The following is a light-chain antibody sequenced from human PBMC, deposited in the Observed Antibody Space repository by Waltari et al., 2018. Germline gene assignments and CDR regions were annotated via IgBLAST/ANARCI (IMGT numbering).Light chain of an antibody. V-gene: IGKV1-5*03. J-gene: IGKJ1*01. CDR2: EAS. CDR1: QSVTRW. CDR3: QQYVNYWT. Sequence: DIQMTQSPSTLAAAVGARVTITCRASQSVTRWLAWYQQKPGKGPGLLIYEASSLESGVPSRFSGSGSGKEFTLPISSLQPDDFGTYYCQQYVNYWTFGQGTKVELK.